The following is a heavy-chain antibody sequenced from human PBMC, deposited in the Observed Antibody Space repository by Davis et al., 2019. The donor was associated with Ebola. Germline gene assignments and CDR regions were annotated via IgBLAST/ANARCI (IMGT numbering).Heavy chain of an antibody. V-gene: IGHV3-21*01. CDR3: ARDGIAVAGNRY. Sequence: PGGSLRLSCAASGFTFSSYSMNWVRQAPGKGLEWVSSISSSSSYIYYADSVKGRFTISRDNAKNSLYLQMNSLRAEDTAVYYCARDGIAVAGNRYWGQGTLVTVSS. J-gene: IGHJ4*02. CDR1: GFTFSSYS. CDR2: ISSSSSYI. D-gene: IGHD6-19*01.